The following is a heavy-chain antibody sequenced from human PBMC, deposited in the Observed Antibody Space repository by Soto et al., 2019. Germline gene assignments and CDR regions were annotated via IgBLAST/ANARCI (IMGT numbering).Heavy chain of an antibody. J-gene: IGHJ3*02. CDR1: GFTFSTSW. D-gene: IGHD6-19*01. Sequence: EVQLVESGGGLVQPGGSLRLSCAASGFTFSTSWMSWVRQAPGKGLEWVANIKQDGSERYYVDSVEGRFTISRDNTKNAVYLQMNSLRAEDTAVYYCARSLGWRDAFDIVGQGTMVTVSS. CDR2: IKQDGSER. V-gene: IGHV3-7*01. CDR3: ARSLGWRDAFDI.